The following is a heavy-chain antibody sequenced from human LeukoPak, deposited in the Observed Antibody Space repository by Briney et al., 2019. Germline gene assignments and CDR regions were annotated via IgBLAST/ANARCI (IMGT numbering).Heavy chain of an antibody. CDR2: IIPIFGTA. V-gene: IGHV1-69*13. CDR3: ARGVVPAAIGRFDP. J-gene: IGHJ5*02. CDR1: GGTFSSYA. Sequence: ASVKVSCKASGGTFSSYAISWVRQAPGQGLEWMGGIIPIFGTANYAQKFQGRATITADESTSTAYMELSSLRSEDTAVYYCARGVVPAAIGRFDPWGQGTLVTVSS. D-gene: IGHD2-2*01.